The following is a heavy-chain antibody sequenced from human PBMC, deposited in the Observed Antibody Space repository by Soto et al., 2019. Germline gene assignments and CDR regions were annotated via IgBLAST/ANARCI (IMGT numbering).Heavy chain of an antibody. Sequence: QLQLQESGPGLVKPSXXXSLTCTVSGGSISSSSYYWGWIRQPPGKGLEWIGSIYYSGGTYYNPSLKSRVTISVDTSKNQFSLKLSSVTAADTAVYYCARHKVYCSSTSCYQFDWFDPWGQGTLVTVSS. D-gene: IGHD2-2*01. CDR3: ARHKVYCSSTSCYQFDWFDP. CDR2: IYYSGGT. CDR1: GGSISSSSYY. J-gene: IGHJ5*02. V-gene: IGHV4-39*01.